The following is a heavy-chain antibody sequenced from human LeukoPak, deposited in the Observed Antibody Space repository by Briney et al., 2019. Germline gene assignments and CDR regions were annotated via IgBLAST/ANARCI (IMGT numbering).Heavy chain of an antibody. CDR2: FRSQDNSYAT. D-gene: IGHD5-24*01. J-gene: IGHJ6*02. CDR1: GFTFSGSA. Sequence: QAGGSLRLSCAASGFTFSGSAVHWVRQASGKGLERVGRFRSQDNSYATAYAASVKGRFTISRDDSKNTAYLQMNSLKTEDTAVYYCTSPTQMATIDYYDMDVWGQGTTVTVSS. CDR3: TSPTQMATIDYYDMDV. V-gene: IGHV3-73*01.